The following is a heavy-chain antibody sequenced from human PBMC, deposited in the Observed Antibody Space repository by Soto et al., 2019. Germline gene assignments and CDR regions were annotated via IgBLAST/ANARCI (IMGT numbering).Heavy chain of an antibody. CDR2: MNPNSGNT. V-gene: IGHV1-8*01. D-gene: IGHD5-18*01. CDR3: ARASRTVGGYSYGSFDY. Sequence: QVQLVQSGAEVKKPGASVKVSCKASGDTFTTYDINWVRQATGQGLEWMGWMNPNSGNTGSAQKFQGRVTMTRNTSISTAYMELRSLISEDKAVYYCARASRTVGGYSYGSFDYWGQGTLVTVSS. J-gene: IGHJ4*02. CDR1: GDTFTTYD.